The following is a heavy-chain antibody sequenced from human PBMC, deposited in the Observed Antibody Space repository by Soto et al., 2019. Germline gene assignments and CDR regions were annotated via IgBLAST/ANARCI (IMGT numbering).Heavy chain of an antibody. CDR2: INPNSGGT. D-gene: IGHD5-12*01. J-gene: IGHJ6*02. CDR1: GYTFTGYY. CDR3: ARDFRGYSGYDPYYYYGMDV. V-gene: IGHV1-2*04. Sequence: GASVKVSCKASGYTFTGYYMHWVRQAPGQGLEWMGWINPNSGGTNYAQKFQGWVTMTRDTSISTAFMELSRLRSDDTAVYYCARDFRGYSGYDPYYYYGMDVWGQGTTVTVSS.